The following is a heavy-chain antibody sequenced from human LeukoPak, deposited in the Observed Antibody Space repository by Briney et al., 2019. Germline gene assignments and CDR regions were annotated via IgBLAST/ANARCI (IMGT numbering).Heavy chain of an antibody. V-gene: IGHV4-31*03. Sequence: SQTLSLTCTVSGGPISSGAYYWSWIRQHPGKGLEWIGYMYYNGNTYYNPSLKSRVTISVDTSKNQFSLKLSSMTAADTAVYYCARTTVVVVVDGFDPWGQGTLVTVSS. CDR3: ARTTVVVVVDGFDP. J-gene: IGHJ5*02. CDR2: MYYNGNT. D-gene: IGHD2-15*01. CDR1: GGPISSGAYY.